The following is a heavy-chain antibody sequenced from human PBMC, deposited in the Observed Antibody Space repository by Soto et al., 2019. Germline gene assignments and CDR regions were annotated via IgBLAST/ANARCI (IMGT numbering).Heavy chain of an antibody. CDR2: ISGSGGST. CDR3: AKDGLHRMREYYGMDV. V-gene: IGHV3-23*01. Sequence: QPGGSLRLSCAASGFTFSSYAMSWVRQAPGKGLEWVSAISGSGGSTYYAGSVKGRFTISRDNSKNTLYLQMNSLRAEDTAVYYCAKDGLHRMREYYGMDVWGQGTTVTVSS. J-gene: IGHJ6*02. CDR1: GFTFSSYA.